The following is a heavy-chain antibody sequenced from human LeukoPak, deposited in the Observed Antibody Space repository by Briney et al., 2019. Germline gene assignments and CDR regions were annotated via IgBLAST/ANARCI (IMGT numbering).Heavy chain of an antibody. V-gene: IGHV3-23*01. J-gene: IGHJ5*02. CDR3: ARDRVPGTSPKMVS. CDR1: GFIFSNYG. CDR2: ISGNGHET. D-gene: IGHD5-24*01. Sequence: PGGSLRLSCAASGFIFSNYGMSWVRQTPGKGLEWVSVISGNGHETFYTDSGKGRFPISRDNAMNTLYLQMKSLGAEDTALYYCARDRVPGTSPKMVSWGPGTLVPVSS.